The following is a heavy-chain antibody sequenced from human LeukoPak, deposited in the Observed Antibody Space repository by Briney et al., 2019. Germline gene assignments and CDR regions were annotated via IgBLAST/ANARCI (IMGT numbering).Heavy chain of an antibody. D-gene: IGHD2-2*01. CDR3: ARAPNRLIVPAAISWFDP. CDR1: GYTFTGYY. CDR2: INPNSGGT. V-gene: IGHV1-2*02. J-gene: IGHJ5*02. Sequence: ASVKVSCKASGYTFTGYYMHWVRQAPGQGLELMGWINPNSGGTNYAQKFQGRVTMTRDTSISTAYMELSRLRSDDTAVYYCARAPNRLIVPAAISWFDPWGQGTLVTVSS.